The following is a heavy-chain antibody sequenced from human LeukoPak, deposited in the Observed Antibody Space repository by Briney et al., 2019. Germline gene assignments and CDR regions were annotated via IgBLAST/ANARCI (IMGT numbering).Heavy chain of an antibody. V-gene: IGHV1-46*01. CDR2: INPTGGST. J-gene: IGHJ4*02. D-gene: IGHD6-13*01. CDR1: GYTFTSYD. CDR3: ARAPAQSQYSSSWYFDY. Sequence: ASVKVSCKASGYTFTSYDINWVRQAPGQGLEWMGLINPTGGSTGYAQKFQGRVTMTRGMSTSTDYMGLSSLRSEDTAIYYCARAPAQSQYSSSWYFDYWGQGTLVTVSS.